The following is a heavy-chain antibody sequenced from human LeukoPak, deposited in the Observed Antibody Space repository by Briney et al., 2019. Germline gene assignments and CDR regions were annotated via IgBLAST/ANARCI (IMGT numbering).Heavy chain of an antibody. CDR2: IYTSGST. D-gene: IGHD3-22*01. V-gene: IGHV4-61*02. J-gene: IGHJ5*02. CDR1: GGSISSGSYY. CDR3: ARYYYGSSGFPSPFDP. Sequence: SETLSLTCTVSGGSISSGSYYWSWIRQPAGKGLEWIGRIYTSGSTNYNPSLKSRVTISVDTSKNQFSLKLSSVTAADTAIYYCARYYYGSSGFPSPFDPWGQGTLVTVSS.